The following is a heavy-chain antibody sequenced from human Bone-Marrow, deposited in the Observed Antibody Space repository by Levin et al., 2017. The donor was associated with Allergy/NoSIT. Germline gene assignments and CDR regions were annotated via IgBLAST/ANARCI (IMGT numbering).Heavy chain of an antibody. J-gene: IGHJ3*02. Sequence: GGSLRLSCAASGFTFSDYYMAWIRQAPGKGLEWASYVSRSGTYTSYADSVTGRFTISRDDAKTSLFLQMNNLRAEDTGVYFCARGMFSGDAFDIWGKGTRVVVST. D-gene: IGHD3-10*02. V-gene: IGHV3-11*05. CDR1: GFTFSDYY. CDR2: VSRSGTYT. CDR3: ARGMFSGDAFDI.